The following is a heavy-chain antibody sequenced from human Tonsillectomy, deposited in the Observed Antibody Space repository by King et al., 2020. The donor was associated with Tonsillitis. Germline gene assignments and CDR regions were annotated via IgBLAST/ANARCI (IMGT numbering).Heavy chain of an antibody. V-gene: IGHV4-59*01. J-gene: IGHJ4*02. Sequence: QLQESGPGLVKPSETLSLTCTVSGGSISSYYWSWIRQPPGKGLEWIGYIYYDGSTSYNPSLKSRVTISVDTSKNQFSLKLSSVTAADTAVYYCARDFASGSYWGLDYWGQGTRVTVSS. CDR1: GGSISSYY. CDR3: ARDFASGSYWGLDY. D-gene: IGHD3-10*01. CDR2: IYYDGST.